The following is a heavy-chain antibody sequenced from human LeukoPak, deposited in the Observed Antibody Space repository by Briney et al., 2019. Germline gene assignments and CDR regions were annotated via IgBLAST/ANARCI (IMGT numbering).Heavy chain of an antibody. CDR2: IIPILGIA. Sequence: SVNVSCKASGGTFSSYAISWVRQAPGQGLEWMGRIIPILGIANYAQKFQGRVTITADKSSSTAYMELSSLRSEDTAVYYCARDPLYGMDVWGQGTTVTVSS. J-gene: IGHJ6*02. CDR1: GGTFSSYA. V-gene: IGHV1-69*04. CDR3: ARDPLYGMDV.